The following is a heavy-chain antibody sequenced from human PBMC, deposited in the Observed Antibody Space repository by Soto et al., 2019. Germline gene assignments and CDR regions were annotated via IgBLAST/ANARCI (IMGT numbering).Heavy chain of an antibody. CDR2: INHTGST. J-gene: IGHJ4*02. CDR3: AGSPGALERFDY. Sequence: PSETLSLTCAVYGGSFRGYYWSWIRQPPGKGLEWIGEINHTGSTNYNPALKSRVTTSVDTSKNQFSLNLISVTAADTAVYYCAGSPGALERFDYWGQGTLVTVSS. D-gene: IGHD1-1*01. CDR1: GGSFRGYY. V-gene: IGHV4-34*01.